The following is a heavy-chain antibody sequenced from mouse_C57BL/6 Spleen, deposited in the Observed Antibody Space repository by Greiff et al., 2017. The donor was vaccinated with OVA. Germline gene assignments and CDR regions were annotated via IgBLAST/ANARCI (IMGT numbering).Heavy chain of an antibody. CDR1: GYTFTSYW. J-gene: IGHJ2*01. CDR2: IDPSDSYT. CDR3: ARFDY. Sequence: VQLQQPGAELVRPGTSVKLSCKASGYTFTSYWMHWVQQRPGQGLEWIGVIDPSDSYTNYNQKFKGKATLTVDTSSSTAYMQLSSLTSEDSAVYYCARFDYWGQGTTLTVSA. V-gene: IGHV1-59*01.